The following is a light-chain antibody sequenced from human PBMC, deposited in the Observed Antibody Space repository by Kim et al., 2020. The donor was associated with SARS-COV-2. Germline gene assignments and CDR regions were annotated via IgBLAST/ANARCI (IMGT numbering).Light chain of an antibody. CDR3: NSRDSSGNHYV. V-gene: IGLV3-19*01. CDR1: SLRNYY. J-gene: IGLJ1*01. Sequence: ALGQTVTIPCHGDSLRNYYASWYRQKPGQAPVLVIYRKSDRPSGIPDRFSGSSSGNTASLTITGAQAEDEADYYCNSRDSSGNHYVFGTGAKVTVL. CDR2: RKS.